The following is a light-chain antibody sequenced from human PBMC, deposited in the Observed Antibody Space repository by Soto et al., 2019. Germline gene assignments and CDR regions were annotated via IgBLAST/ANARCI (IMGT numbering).Light chain of an antibody. Sequence: EIVLTQSPGTLSLSPGERATLSCRASQSVNIYLAWYQQKPGQAPRLLISGASNRATGTPDRFRGSGSGTDFTLTITRLEPEDFAVYYCQQYGSSSTFGQGTRLEI. V-gene: IGKV3-20*01. CDR2: GAS. CDR1: QSVNIY. J-gene: IGKJ5*01. CDR3: QQYGSSST.